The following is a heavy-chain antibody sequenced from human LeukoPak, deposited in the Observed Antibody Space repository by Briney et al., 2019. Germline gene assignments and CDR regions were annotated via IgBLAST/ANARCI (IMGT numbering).Heavy chain of an antibody. CDR1: GGTFSSYA. CDR3: ARSGSYPNAFDI. CDR2: IIPIFGTA. Sequence: GASVKVSCKASGGTFSSYAISWVRQAPGQGLEWMGGIIPIFGTANYARKFQGRVTITADESTSTAYMELSSLRSEDTAVYYCARSGSYPNAFDIWGQGTMVTVSS. J-gene: IGHJ3*02. D-gene: IGHD1-26*01. V-gene: IGHV1-69*13.